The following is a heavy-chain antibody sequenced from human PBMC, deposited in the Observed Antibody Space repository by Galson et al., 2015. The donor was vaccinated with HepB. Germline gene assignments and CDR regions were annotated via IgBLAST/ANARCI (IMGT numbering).Heavy chain of an antibody. CDR3: AKGRRFGELFH. Sequence: SLRLSCAASGFTFDNYAMHWVRQAPGKGLEWVSGISWNSGSIGYADSVKGRFTISRDNAKNSLYLQMNSLRAEDTALYYCAKGRRFGELFHWGQGTLVTVSS. V-gene: IGHV3-9*01. CDR1: GFTFDNYA. J-gene: IGHJ4*02. D-gene: IGHD3-10*01. CDR2: ISWNSGSI.